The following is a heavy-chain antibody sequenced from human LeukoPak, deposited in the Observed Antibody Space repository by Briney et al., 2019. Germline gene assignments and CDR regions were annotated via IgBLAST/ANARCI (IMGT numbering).Heavy chain of an antibody. CDR2: ISYDGSNK. J-gene: IGHJ6*02. CDR3: ARSGEGGDYYYGMDV. D-gene: IGHD2-21*01. CDR1: GFTFSSYA. V-gene: IGHV3-30*14. Sequence: GRSLRLSCAASGFTFSSYAMHWVRQAPGKGLEWVAVISYDGSNKYYADSVKGRFTISRDNSKNTLYLQMNSLRAEDTAVYYCARSGEGGDYYYGMDVWGQGTTVAVSS.